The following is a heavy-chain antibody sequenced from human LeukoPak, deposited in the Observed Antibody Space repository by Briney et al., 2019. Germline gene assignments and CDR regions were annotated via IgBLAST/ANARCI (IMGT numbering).Heavy chain of an antibody. J-gene: IGHJ3*01. CDR1: GLTFNEYA. CDR2: VFWNRGVI. Sequence: GRSLTLSCAASGLTFNEYAMHWARQIPGKGREWVGGVFWNRGVIAFGAAVNSPSTPSRDNAKSTLYLQMHSLTFENTPLYLSAKDLAVVTSPRVYAFDVWGQGALVTVSS. D-gene: IGHD4-23*01. V-gene: IGHV3-9*01. CDR3: AKDLAVVTSPRVYAFDV.